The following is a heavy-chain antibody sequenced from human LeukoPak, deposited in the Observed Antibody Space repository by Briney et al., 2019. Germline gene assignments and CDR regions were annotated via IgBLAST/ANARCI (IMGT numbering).Heavy chain of an antibody. CDR3: ARDLNGYCSGGSCYSECWFDP. D-gene: IGHD2-15*01. V-gene: IGHV3-74*01. CDR2: INSDGSST. Sequence: GGSLRLSCAASGFTFSSYWMHWVRQAPGKGLVWVSRINSDGSSTSYADSVKGRFTISRDNAKNTLYLQMNSLRAEDTAVYYCARDLNGYCSGGSCYSECWFDPWGQGTLVTVSS. CDR1: GFTFSSYW. J-gene: IGHJ5*02.